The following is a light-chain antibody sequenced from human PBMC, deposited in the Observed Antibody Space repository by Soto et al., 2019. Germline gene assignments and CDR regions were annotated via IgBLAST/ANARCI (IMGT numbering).Light chain of an antibody. Sequence: QSVLTQPPSVSGTPGQTVTISCSGSSSNIGSKSVQWYQQLPETAPKLLTYSNNQRPSGVPDRFSGSKSGTSASLAISGLQSEDEAHYYCGAWDDTLNVLVFGGGTKVTVL. V-gene: IGLV1-44*01. J-gene: IGLJ2*01. CDR1: SSNIGSKS. CDR3: GAWDDTLNVLV. CDR2: SNN.